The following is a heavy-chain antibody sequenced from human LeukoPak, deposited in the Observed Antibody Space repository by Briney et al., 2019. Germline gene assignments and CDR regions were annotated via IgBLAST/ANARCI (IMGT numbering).Heavy chain of an antibody. J-gene: IGHJ4*02. V-gene: IGHV3-21*01. CDR2: LSSGSDYI. D-gene: IGHD2/OR15-2a*01. CDR1: GFTFSDYA. Sequence: GGSLRLSCAASGFTFSDYAMQWVRHAPGKGLEWLSYLSSGSDYIYYADSVKGRFTISRDNAKSALTLQMNRLRAEDTALYICARLSRISYGIYYFESWGEGTLVTVSA. CDR3: ARLSRISYGIYYFES.